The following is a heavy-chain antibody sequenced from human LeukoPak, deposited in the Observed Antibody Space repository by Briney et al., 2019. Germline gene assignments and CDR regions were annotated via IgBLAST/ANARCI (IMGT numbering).Heavy chain of an antibody. Sequence: PGGSLRLSCAASGFTFSSYAMHWVRQAPGKGLEWVSYISSSGGTIYYADSVKGRFTISRDNAKNSLYLQMNSLRAEDTAVYYCARAVLYYYYGMDVWGQGTTVTVSS. J-gene: IGHJ6*02. V-gene: IGHV3-48*03. CDR1: GFTFSSYA. CDR3: ARAVLYYYYGMDV. CDR2: ISSSGGTI.